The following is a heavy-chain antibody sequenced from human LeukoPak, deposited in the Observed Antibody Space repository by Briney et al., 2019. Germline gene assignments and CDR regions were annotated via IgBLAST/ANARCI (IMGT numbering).Heavy chain of an antibody. CDR1: GYTFTGYY. J-gene: IGHJ4*02. Sequence: ASVKVSCKASGYTFTGYYMHWVRQAPGQGLGWMGWINPNSGGTNYAQKFQGRVTMTRDTAIITVYMELSRLRSDDTAVYYCARDPLYIWWLRTHPGQDYYFDYWGQGTLVTVSS. D-gene: IGHD5-12*01. CDR3: ARDPLYIWWLRTHPGQDYYFDY. V-gene: IGHV1-2*02. CDR2: INPNSGGT.